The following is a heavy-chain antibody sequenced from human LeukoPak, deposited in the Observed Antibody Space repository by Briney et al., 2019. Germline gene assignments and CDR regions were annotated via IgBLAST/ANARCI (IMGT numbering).Heavy chain of an antibody. J-gene: IGHJ4*02. Sequence: SETLSLTCAVYGGSFSGYYWSWIRQPPGKGLEWIGEINHSGSTNYNPSLKSRVTISVDTAKNQFSLKLTSVTAADTAVYYCARHGGGNYDILTCYVFFPYWGQGTLVTVSS. V-gene: IGHV4-34*01. D-gene: IGHD3-9*01. CDR2: INHSGST. CDR1: GGSFSGYY. CDR3: ARHGGGNYDILTCYVFFPY.